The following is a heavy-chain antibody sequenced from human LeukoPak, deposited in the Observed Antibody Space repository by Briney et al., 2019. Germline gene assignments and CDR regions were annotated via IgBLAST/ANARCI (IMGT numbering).Heavy chain of an antibody. CDR3: ARPAGGNARFDY. CDR2: ISSSSSYI. Sequence: GGSLRLSCAASGFTFSSYSMNWARQAPGKGLEWVSSISSSSSYIYYADSVKGRFTISRDNAKNSLYLQMNSLRAEDTAVYYCARPAGGNARFDYWGQGTLVTVSS. V-gene: IGHV3-21*01. D-gene: IGHD4-23*01. J-gene: IGHJ4*02. CDR1: GFTFSSYS.